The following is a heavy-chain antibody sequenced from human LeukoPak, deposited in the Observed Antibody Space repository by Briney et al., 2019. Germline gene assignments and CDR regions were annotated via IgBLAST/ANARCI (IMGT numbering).Heavy chain of an antibody. J-gene: IGHJ4*02. D-gene: IGHD3-10*01. Sequence: GGSLRLSCAASGFTFSSYAMTWVRQAPGKGVEWVSAISDTGGTTYYADSVKGRFTISRDNSNTTLYLQMNSPRAEDTAVYYCAKGKTGDFWGQGTLVTVSS. CDR1: GFTFSSYA. CDR2: ISDTGGTT. V-gene: IGHV3-23*01. CDR3: AKGKTGDF.